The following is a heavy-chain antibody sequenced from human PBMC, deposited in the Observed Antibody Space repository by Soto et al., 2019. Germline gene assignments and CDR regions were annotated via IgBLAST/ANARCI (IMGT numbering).Heavy chain of an antibody. CDR2: VLPVFGTT. CDR1: GDTFTSNA. D-gene: IGHD3-10*01. J-gene: IGHJ4*02. Sequence: QVQLVQSGAEVKKPGSSVKVSCKASGDTFTSNAISWVRQAPGQGLEWMGTVLPVFGTTNYAPKFRGRLTITADDSSSTAYMELRSLKSEDTAVYCCARDRALRGFDYWGQGTLVTVSS. V-gene: IGHV1-69*18. CDR3: ARDRALRGFDY.